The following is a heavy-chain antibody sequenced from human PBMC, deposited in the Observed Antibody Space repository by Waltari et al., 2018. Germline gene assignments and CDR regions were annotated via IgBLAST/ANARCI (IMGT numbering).Heavy chain of an antibody. D-gene: IGHD3-10*01. CDR3: ATPYGSGTNFDY. CDR1: GGSIKTPNLY. V-gene: IGHV4-39*01. CDR2: FYYTGNT. Sequence: QLQLQESGPGLVKPSGTLSLACAVSGGSIKTPNLYWCWVRQPPGKGLEFIGSFYYTGNTYYNPSLMRRVTISVDTSKNKFSLRLTSVTAADTAVYYCATPYGSGTNFDYWGQGTLVTVSS. J-gene: IGHJ4*02.